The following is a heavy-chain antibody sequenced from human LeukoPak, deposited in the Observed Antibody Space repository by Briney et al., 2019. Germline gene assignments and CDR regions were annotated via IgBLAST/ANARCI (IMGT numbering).Heavy chain of an antibody. CDR3: ATKVGATHDDAFDI. CDR2: FDPEDGET. Sequence: EASVKVSCKVSGYTLTELSMHWARQAPGKGLEWMGGFDPEDGETIYAQKFQGRVTMTEDTSTDTAYMELSSLRSEDTAVYYCATKVGATHDDAFDIWGQGTMVTVSS. D-gene: IGHD1-26*01. V-gene: IGHV1-24*01. J-gene: IGHJ3*02. CDR1: GYTLTELS.